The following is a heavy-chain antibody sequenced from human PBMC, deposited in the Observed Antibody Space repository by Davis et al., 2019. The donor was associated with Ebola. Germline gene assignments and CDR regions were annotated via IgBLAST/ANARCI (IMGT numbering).Heavy chain of an antibody. CDR1: HDTFTNYD. D-gene: IGHD3-22*01. CDR2: ISPYSGNT. Sequence: AASVKVSCKASHDTFTNYDFTWVRQAPGQGLEWMERISPYSGNTNFAQKVQGRVSLTTDTSVGTAYMELSSLRSEDTAVYYCARVFYDSSGYYHFDSWGQGALVTVSS. V-gene: IGHV1-18*01. CDR3: ARVFYDSSGYYHFDS. J-gene: IGHJ4*02.